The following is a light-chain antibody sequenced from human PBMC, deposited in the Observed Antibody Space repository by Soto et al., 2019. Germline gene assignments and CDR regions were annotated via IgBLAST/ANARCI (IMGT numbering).Light chain of an antibody. V-gene: IGKV1-9*01. Sequence: IQLPQSPSSLSASVGDRVTITCRASQGISSYLGWYQQKPGKAPNLLIYDASTLHSGVPSRFSGGGSGTDFTLTISSLQPEDFATYYCQQVNVYPSTFGGGTKVEIK. CDR3: QQVNVYPST. J-gene: IGKJ4*01. CDR1: QGISSY. CDR2: DAS.